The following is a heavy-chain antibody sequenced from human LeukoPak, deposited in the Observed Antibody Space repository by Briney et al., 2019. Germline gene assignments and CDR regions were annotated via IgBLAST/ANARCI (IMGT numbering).Heavy chain of an antibody. CDR3: ARGPYDFWSGLNFDY. V-gene: IGHV1-3*01. Sequence: ASVKVSCKASGYTFTSHDINWVRQAPGQSLEWMGWINAGNGNTKYSQKFQGRVTVTRDTSASTAYMELSSLRSEDTAVYYCARGPYDFWSGLNFDYWGQGTLVTVSS. D-gene: IGHD3-3*01. CDR1: GYTFTSHD. CDR2: INAGNGNT. J-gene: IGHJ4*02.